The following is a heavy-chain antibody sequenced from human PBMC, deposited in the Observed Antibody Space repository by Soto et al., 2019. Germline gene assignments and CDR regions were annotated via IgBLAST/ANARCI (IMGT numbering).Heavy chain of an antibody. CDR2: IYYSGST. J-gene: IGHJ4*02. CDR1: GGSISRGDYY. D-gene: IGHD3-22*01. V-gene: IGHV4-30-4*01. CDR3: AREVPYDSSGYPSSY. Sequence: SETLSLTCTVSGGSISRGDYYWSWIRQPPGKGLEWIGYIYYSGSTYYNPSLKSRVTISVDTSKNQFSLKLSSVTAADTAVYYCAREVPYDSSGYPSSYWGQGTLVTVSS.